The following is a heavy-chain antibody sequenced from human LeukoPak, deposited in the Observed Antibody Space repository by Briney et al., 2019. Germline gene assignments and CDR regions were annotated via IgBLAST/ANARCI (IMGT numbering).Heavy chain of an antibody. CDR2: IYYSGST. CDR1: GGSISSYY. D-gene: IGHD3-22*01. V-gene: IGHV4-59*01. J-gene: IGHJ6*03. CDR3: ARTSQGLLGAIYYYYYMDV. Sequence: SETLSLTCTVSGGSISSYYWSWIRQPPGKGLEWIGYIYYSGSTNYNPSLKSRVTISVDTSKNQFSLKLSSVTAADTAVYYCARTSQGLLGAIYYYYYMDVWGKGTTVTVSS.